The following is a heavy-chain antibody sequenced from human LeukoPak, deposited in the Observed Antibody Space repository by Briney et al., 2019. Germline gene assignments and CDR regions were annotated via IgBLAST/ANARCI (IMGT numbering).Heavy chain of an antibody. V-gene: IGHV4-34*01. CDR2: INHSGST. CDR3: ASSTSSSCDY. D-gene: IGHD6-13*01. CDR1: GGSFSGYY. Sequence: SETLSLTCAVYGGSFSGYYWSWIRKPPGKGLEWIGEINHSGSTNYNPSLKSRVTISVDTSKNQFSLKLSSVTAADTAVYYCASSTSSSCDYWGQGTLVTVSS. J-gene: IGHJ4*02.